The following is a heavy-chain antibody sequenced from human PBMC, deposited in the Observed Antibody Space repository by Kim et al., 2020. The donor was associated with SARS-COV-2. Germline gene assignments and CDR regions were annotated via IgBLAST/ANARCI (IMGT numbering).Heavy chain of an antibody. CDR2: ISSSSSYI. Sequence: GGSLRLSCAASGFTFSSYSMNWVRQAPGKGLEWVSSISSSSSYIYYADSVKGRFTISRDNAKNSLYLQMNSLRAEDTAVYYCARVVVPAEPVFVPYYYYYGMDVWGQGTTVTVSS. V-gene: IGHV3-21*01. D-gene: IGHD2-2*01. CDR3: ARVVVPAEPVFVPYYYYYGMDV. CDR1: GFTFSSYS. J-gene: IGHJ6*02.